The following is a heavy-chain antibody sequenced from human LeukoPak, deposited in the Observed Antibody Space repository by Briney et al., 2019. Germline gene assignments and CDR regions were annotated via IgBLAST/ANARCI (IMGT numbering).Heavy chain of an antibody. CDR2: ISYDGSNK. CDR1: GFTFSSYA. J-gene: IGHJ2*01. D-gene: IGHD6-19*01. CDR3: ASSDQWHTWNFDL. V-gene: IGHV3-30-3*01. Sequence: GGSLRLSCAASGFTFSSYAMHWVRQAPGKGLEWVAVISYDGSNKYYADSVKGRFTISRDNSKNTLYLQMNSLRAEDTAVYYCASSDQWHTWNFDLWGRGTLVTVSS.